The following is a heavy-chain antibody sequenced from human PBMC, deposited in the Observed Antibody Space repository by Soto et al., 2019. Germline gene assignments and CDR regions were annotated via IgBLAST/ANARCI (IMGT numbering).Heavy chain of an antibody. CDR3: AKDLGPDVSVSYPYF. V-gene: IGHV3-30*18. D-gene: IGHD3-10*01. CDR2: ISYDGSHN. Sequence: GGALRHSCAASGFTFTKYGMHWVRHTPGKGLEWLAVISYDGSHNLHADSVKGRFTISRDNSKNTVSLQMNSLRPEDTFFYYCAKDLGPDVSVSYPYFWGQGT. CDR1: GFTFTKYG. J-gene: IGHJ4*02.